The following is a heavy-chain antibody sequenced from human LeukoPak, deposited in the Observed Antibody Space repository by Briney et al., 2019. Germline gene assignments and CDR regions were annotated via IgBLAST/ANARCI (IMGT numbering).Heavy chain of an antibody. D-gene: IGHD3-9*01. CDR1: GFTLSSYA. J-gene: IGHJ5*02. CDR2: ISGSGGST. CDR3: AKALNDIQPNWFDP. Sequence: GGCLRLSCAASGFTLSSYAMSWVRPAPGRGREWVSAISGSGGSTYYADSVKGRFTISRDNSKNTLYLQMNSLRAEDTAVYYWAKALNDIQPNWFDPWGQGTLVTVSS. V-gene: IGHV3-23*01.